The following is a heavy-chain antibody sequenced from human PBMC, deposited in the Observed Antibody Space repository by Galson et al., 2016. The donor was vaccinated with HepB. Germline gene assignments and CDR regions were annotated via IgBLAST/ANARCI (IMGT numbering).Heavy chain of an antibody. CDR1: GFTFSIYW. J-gene: IGHJ6*02. D-gene: IGHD3-10*01. Sequence: SLRLSCAASGFTFSIYWMTWVRQAPGKGLEWVANIKQDGSEKYYVDSVKGRFTISRDNTKNSLYLQMSSLRAEDTAVYYCARDPGRSPHSRSYYYFGMDVWGQGTTVTVSS. CDR3: ARDPGRSPHSRSYYYFGMDV. V-gene: IGHV3-7*04. CDR2: IKQDGSEK.